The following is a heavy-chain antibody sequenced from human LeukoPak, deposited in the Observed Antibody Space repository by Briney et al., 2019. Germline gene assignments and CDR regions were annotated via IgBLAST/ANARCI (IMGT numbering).Heavy chain of an antibody. V-gene: IGHV4-34*01. CDR1: GGSISYY. J-gene: IGHJ6*03. Sequence: SETLSLTCTVSGGSISYYWSWIRQPPGKGLEWIGEINHSGSTNYNPSLKSRVTISVDTSKNQFSLKLSSVTAADTAVYYCARPKFYYYYMDVWGKGTTVTVSS. CDR3: ARPKFYYYYMDV. CDR2: INHSGST.